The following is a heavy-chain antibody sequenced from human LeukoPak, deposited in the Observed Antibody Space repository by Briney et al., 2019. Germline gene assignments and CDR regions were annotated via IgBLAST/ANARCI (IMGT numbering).Heavy chain of an antibody. CDR2: ISSNGGST. J-gene: IGHJ4*02. D-gene: IGHD1-26*01. V-gene: IGHV3-64*01. Sequence: PGGSLRLSCAASGFTFSSYAMHWVRQAPGKGLEYVSAISSNGGSTYYANSVKGRFTISRDSSKNTLYLQMGSLRAEDMAVYYCARDREGATDYWGQGTLVTVSS. CDR3: ARDREGATDY. CDR1: GFTFSSYA.